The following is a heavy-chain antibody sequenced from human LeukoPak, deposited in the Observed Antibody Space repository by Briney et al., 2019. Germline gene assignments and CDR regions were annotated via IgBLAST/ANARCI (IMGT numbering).Heavy chain of an antibody. D-gene: IGHD1-14*01. Sequence: SQTLSLTCAISGDSVSSNSVTWNWIRQSPSRGLEWLGRTYYRSTWYNDYAVSVKSRITINPDTSKNQFSLQLNSVTPEDTAVYYCARGRGNGYFDLWGRGTLVTVSS. CDR2: TYYRSTWYN. CDR1: GDSVSSNSVT. V-gene: IGHV6-1*01. J-gene: IGHJ2*01. CDR3: ARGRGNGYFDL.